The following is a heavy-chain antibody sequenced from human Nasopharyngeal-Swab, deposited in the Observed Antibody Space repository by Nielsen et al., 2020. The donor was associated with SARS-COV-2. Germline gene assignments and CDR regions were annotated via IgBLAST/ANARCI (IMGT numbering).Heavy chain of an antibody. D-gene: IGHD3-3*01. CDR3: ARDVDFWEPGVWDY. CDR2: IYYSGST. V-gene: IGHV4-59*13. J-gene: IGHJ4*02. CDR1: GGSISSSY. Sequence: SETLSLTCTVSGGSISSSYCSWIRQPPGKGLEWIWYIYYSGSTNYNHSLNSRVTISVDTSTNKFSLKLSSVTAADTAVYYCARDVDFWEPGVWDYWGQGTLVSVSS.